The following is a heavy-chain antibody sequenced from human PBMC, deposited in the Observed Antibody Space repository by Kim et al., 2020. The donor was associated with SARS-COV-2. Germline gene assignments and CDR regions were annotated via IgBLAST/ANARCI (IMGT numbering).Heavy chain of an antibody. J-gene: IGHJ4*02. V-gene: IGHV3-48*02. Sequence: YYSDSVKGRFTISRDNAKNSLYLQMNSLRDEDTAVYYCAKEIGQLVGGIDYWGQGTLVTVSS. CDR3: AKEIGQLVGGIDY. D-gene: IGHD3-10*01.